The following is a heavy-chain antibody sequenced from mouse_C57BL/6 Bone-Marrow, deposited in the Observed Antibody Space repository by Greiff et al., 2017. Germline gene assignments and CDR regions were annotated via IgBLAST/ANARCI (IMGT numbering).Heavy chain of an antibody. Sequence: EVKLQESGGGLVQPGGSLKLSCAASGIDFSRYWMSWVRRAPGKGLEWIGEINPDSSTINYAPYLKGKFIISRDNANTALYLLRSKVRSDDTALYYGASTSDVVFAYWGQGTLVTVSA. CDR1: GIDFSRYW. J-gene: IGHJ3*01. V-gene: IGHV4-1*01. CDR3: ASTSDVVFAY. CDR2: INPDSSTI. D-gene: IGHD1-1*02.